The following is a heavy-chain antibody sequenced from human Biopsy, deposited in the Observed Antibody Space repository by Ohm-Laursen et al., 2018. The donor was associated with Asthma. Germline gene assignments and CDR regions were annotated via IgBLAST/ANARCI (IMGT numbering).Heavy chain of an antibody. D-gene: IGHD2-15*01. V-gene: IGHV4-31*03. CDR1: GGSVSSGSYY. CDR3: ARGRGYCRDGNCYNYYFEN. Sequence: SETLSLTCPVSGGSVSSGSYYWSWIRHHPGSGLEWIGYIDYSGTTYYNPSLKSRVSLSPDTSKNQFSLRLSSLTAADTAVYYCARGRGYCRDGNCYNYYFENWGQGTLVTVSS. CDR2: IDYSGTT. J-gene: IGHJ4*02.